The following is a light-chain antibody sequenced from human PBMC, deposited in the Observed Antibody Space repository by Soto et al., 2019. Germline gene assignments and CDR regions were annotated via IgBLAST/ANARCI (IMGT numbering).Light chain of an antibody. V-gene: IGKV3-15*01. CDR3: QQYNNWRQT. CDR1: QRVSSN. CDR2: GAS. Sequence: IVMTQSPATLSVSPLEIATLSFKASQRVSSNVAWYQQKPGQAPRLLLYGASARATGVPARFSGSGSGTQFTLTISSLQSEDFAVYYCQQYNNWRQTFGQGTKVDIK. J-gene: IGKJ1*01.